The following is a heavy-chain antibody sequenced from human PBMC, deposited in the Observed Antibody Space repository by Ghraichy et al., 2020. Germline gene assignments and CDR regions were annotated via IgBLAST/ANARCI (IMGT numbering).Heavy chain of an antibody. CDR1: GGSIGSYNYY. D-gene: IGHD2-21*02. CDR3: ARQSIVVVTVTDFGYWYLDL. J-gene: IGHJ2*01. Sequence: SETLSLTCTVSGGSIGSYNYYWGWVRQPPGKGLEWIGTVHYRGSTYDDPSLRSRVTISIDTPNNQFSLKLRSVTAADTAVYYCARQSIVVVTVTDFGYWYLDLWGRGTLVTVSS. CDR2: VHYRGST. V-gene: IGHV4-39*01.